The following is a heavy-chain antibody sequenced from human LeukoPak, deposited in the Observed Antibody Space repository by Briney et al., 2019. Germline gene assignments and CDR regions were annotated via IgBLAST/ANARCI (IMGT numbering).Heavy chain of an antibody. D-gene: IGHD6-13*01. J-gene: IGHJ4*02. CDR2: ISAYNGNT. V-gene: IGHV1-18*01. Sequence: ASVKVSCKASGYTFTSYGISWVRQVPGQGLEWMGWISAYNGNTNYAQKFQGRVTMTRDTSISTAYMELSSLRSDDTAVYYCASLRIAAAGHFDYWGQGTLVTVSS. CDR3: ASLRIAAAGHFDY. CDR1: GYTFTSYG.